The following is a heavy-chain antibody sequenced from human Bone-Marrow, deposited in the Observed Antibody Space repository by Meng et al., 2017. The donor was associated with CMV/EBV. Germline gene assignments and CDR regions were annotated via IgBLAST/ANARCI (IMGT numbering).Heavy chain of an antibody. CDR1: GFTFSSYE. CDR3: ARVMRSGALTRIFAARRSGSAFDI. V-gene: IGHV3-48*03. Sequence: SLKISCAASGFTFSSYEMNWVRQAPGKGLEWVSYISSSGSTIYYADSVKGRFTISRDNAKNSLYLQMNSLRAEDTAVYYCARVMRSGALTRIFAARRSGSAFDIWGQGTMVTVSS. D-gene: IGHD3-3*01. CDR2: ISSSGSTI. J-gene: IGHJ3*02.